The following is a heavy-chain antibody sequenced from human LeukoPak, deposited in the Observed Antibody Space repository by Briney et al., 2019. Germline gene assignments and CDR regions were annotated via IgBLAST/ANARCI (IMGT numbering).Heavy chain of an antibody. D-gene: IGHD3-10*01. J-gene: IGHJ5*02. Sequence: ASVKVSCKASGGTFSSYAISWVRQAPGQGLEWMGGLIPIFGTANYAQKFQGRVTITADESTSTAYMELSSLRSEDTAVYYCAREGWFGEFPQNWFDPWGQGTLVTVSS. V-gene: IGHV1-69*13. CDR1: GGTFSSYA. CDR3: AREGWFGEFPQNWFDP. CDR2: LIPIFGTA.